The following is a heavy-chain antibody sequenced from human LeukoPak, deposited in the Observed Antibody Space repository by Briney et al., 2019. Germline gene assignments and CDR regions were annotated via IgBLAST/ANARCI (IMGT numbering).Heavy chain of an antibody. Sequence: SVKVSCKASGGTFSSYAISWVRQAPGQGLEWMGGIIPIFGTANYAQKFQGRVTITADESTSTAYMELSSLRSEDTAVYYCASRRRGMVRGVIMGGYYYYYGMDVWGQGTTVTVSS. CDR3: ASRRRGMVRGVIMGGYYYYYGMDV. CDR1: GGTFSSYA. J-gene: IGHJ6*02. D-gene: IGHD3-10*01. V-gene: IGHV1-69*01. CDR2: IIPIFGTA.